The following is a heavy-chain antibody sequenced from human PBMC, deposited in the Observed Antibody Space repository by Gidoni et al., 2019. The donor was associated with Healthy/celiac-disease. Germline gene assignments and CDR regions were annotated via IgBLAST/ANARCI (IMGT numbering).Heavy chain of an antibody. CDR2: IKSKTDGGTT. D-gene: IGHD3-10*01. J-gene: IGHJ6*02. V-gene: IGHV3-15*01. Sequence: LSCAASGFTFSNAWMSWVRQAPGKELEWVGRIKSKTDGGTTDYAAPVKGRFTISRDDSKNTLYLQMNSLKTEDTAVYYCTTDRMVRGVKYYYYGMDVWGQGTTVTVSS. CDR1: GFTFSNAW. CDR3: TTDRMVRGVKYYYYGMDV.